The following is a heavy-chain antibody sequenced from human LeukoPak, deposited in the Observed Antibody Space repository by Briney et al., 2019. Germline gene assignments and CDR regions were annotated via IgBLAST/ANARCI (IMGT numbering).Heavy chain of an antibody. J-gene: IGHJ5*02. CDR1: GGTFSSYA. V-gene: IGHV1-69*01. CDR2: IIPIFGTA. CDR3: ARDNSHPTTGVFGGRVYWFDP. Sequence: ASVKVSCKASGGTFSSYAISWVRQAPGQGLEWMGGIIPIFGTANYAQKFQGRVTITADESTSTAYMELSSLRSEDTAVYYCARDNSHPTTGVFGGRVYWFDPWGQGTLLTVSS. D-gene: IGHD3-10*01.